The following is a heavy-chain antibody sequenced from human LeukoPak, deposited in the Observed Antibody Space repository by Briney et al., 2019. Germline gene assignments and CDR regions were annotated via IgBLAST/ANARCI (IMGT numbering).Heavy chain of an antibody. D-gene: IGHD3-22*01. CDR2: ISAYNGDT. J-gene: IGHJ3*02. V-gene: IGHV1-18*01. Sequence: ASVKVSCKASGYTFTSYGISWVRQAPGQGLEWMGWISAYNGDTNYAQKLQGRVTMTTDTSTSTAYMELRSLRSDDTAVYYCARDIYRYYYDSSGYDAFDIWGQGTMVTVSS. CDR1: GYTFTSYG. CDR3: ARDIYRYYYDSSGYDAFDI.